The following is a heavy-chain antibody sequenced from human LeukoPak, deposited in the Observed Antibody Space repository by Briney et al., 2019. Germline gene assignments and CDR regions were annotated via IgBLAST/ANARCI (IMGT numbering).Heavy chain of an antibody. CDR2: IYHSGSS. J-gene: IGHJ4*02. CDR1: GYSISSGYY. CDR3: ARERTVTTDFDY. Sequence: SETLSLTCAVSGYSISSGYYWGWIRQPPGKGLEWIGSIYHSGSSYYNPSLKSRVSISPDTSKNQFSLRLSSVTAADTAVYYCARERTVTTDFDYWGQGTLVTISS. V-gene: IGHV4-38-2*02. D-gene: IGHD4-17*01.